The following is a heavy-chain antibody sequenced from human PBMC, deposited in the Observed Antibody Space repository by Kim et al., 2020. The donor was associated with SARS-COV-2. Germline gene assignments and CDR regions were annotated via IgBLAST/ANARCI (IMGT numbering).Heavy chain of an antibody. CDR3: ARAKFDWLLYSYGMDV. V-gene: IGHV3-48*03. CDR1: GFTFSSYE. D-gene: IGHD3-9*01. CDR2: ISSSGSTI. Sequence: GGSLRLSCAASGFTFSSYEMNWVRQAPGKGLEWVSYISSSGSTIYYADSVKGRFTISRDNAKNSLYLQMNSLRAEDTAVYYCARAKFDWLLYSYGMDVWGQETTVTVSS. J-gene: IGHJ6*02.